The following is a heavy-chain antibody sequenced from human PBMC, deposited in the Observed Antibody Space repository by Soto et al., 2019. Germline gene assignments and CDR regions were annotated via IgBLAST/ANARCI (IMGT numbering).Heavy chain of an antibody. Sequence: GGSLRLSCAASGFTFSSYAMSWVRQAPGKGLKWVSAISGSGGSTYYADSVKGRFTISRDNSKNTLYLQMNSLRAEDTAVYYCAKTYYDFWSGYSDYWGQGTLVPVSP. CDR3: AKTYYDFWSGYSDY. V-gene: IGHV3-23*01. CDR1: GFTFSSYA. J-gene: IGHJ4*02. D-gene: IGHD3-3*01. CDR2: ISGSGGST.